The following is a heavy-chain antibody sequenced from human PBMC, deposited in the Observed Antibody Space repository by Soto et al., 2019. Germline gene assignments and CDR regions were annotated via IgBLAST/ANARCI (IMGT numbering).Heavy chain of an antibody. V-gene: IGHV4-4*07. CDR2: VHVTGII. J-gene: IGHJ6*04. CDR3: ARDSKYSLSWYYYQGIDV. Sequence: QVQLQESGPGLVKSSETLSLTCTVSNGSFTSYYWSWIRQSAGKGLEWIGRVHVTGIIFYNPSLRSRVTMSADTSKSQFFLRLDSVTAADTAVYYCARDSKYSLSWYYYQGIDVWGSGTTVTVSS. CDR1: NGSFTSYY. D-gene: IGHD1-26*01.